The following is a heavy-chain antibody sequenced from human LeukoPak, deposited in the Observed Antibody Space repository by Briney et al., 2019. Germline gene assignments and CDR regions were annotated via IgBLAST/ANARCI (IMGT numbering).Heavy chain of an antibody. D-gene: IGHD3-3*01. CDR3: ARGRGYYGFWSGRAYNWFDP. J-gene: IGHJ5*02. V-gene: IGHV4-39*01. CDR1: GGSIRSSYYY. CDR2: IYDSGST. Sequence: PSETLSLTCTVSGGSIRSSYYYWGWIRQPPGKGLEWVGSIYDSGSTYYNPSLKSRVTISVDTSKNQLSLKLNSVTAADTAVYYCARGRGYYGFWSGRAYNWFDPWGQGTLVTVSS.